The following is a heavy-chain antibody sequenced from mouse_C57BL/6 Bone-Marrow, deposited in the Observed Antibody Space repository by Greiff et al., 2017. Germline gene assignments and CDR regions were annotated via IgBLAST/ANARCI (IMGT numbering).Heavy chain of an antibody. CDR3: ARKGGGGY. Sequence: QVQLKESGAELARPGASVKLSCKASGYTFTSYGISWVKQRTGQGLEWIGEIYPRSGNTYYNEKFKGKATLTADKSSSTAYMELRSLTSEDSAVYFCARKGGGGYWGQGTTLTVSS. V-gene: IGHV1-81*01. J-gene: IGHJ2*01. CDR2: IYPRSGNT. CDR1: GYTFTSYG.